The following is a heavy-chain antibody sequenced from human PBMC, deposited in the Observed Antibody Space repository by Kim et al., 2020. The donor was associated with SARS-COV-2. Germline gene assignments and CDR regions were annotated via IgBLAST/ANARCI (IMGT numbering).Heavy chain of an antibody. J-gene: IGHJ5*02. CDR3: ARRLVGTTTAFDP. Sequence: YSPSFQGQVTISADKSISTAYLQWSSLKASDTAMYYCARRLVGTTTAFDPWGQGTLVTVSS. D-gene: IGHD1-26*01. V-gene: IGHV5-51*01.